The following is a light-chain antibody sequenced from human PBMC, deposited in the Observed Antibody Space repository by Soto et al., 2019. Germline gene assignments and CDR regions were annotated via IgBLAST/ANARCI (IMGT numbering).Light chain of an antibody. Sequence: QSVLTQPASVSGSPGQSITISCTGTSSDVGGYDYVSWYQLHPGKATKLMIFEVSNRPSGVSYRFSGSKSGNTASLTISGLQAEDDADYFCSSYSISTAYIFGTGTKVTVL. J-gene: IGLJ1*01. CDR3: SSYSISTAYI. CDR2: EVS. V-gene: IGLV2-14*01. CDR1: SSDVGGYDY.